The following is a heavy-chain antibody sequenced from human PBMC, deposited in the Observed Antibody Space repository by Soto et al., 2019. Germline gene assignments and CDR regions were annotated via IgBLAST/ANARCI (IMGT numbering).Heavy chain of an antibody. D-gene: IGHD6-6*01. V-gene: IGHV5-10-1*01. Sequence: RGESLKISCQGSGYSFTSYWISWVRQMPGKGLEWMGKIDPRDSYTNYSPSFQGHVTISADNSISTAYLQWSSLKASDTAMYYCARRVGSSSSGRMDVWGQGTTVTVSS. J-gene: IGHJ6*02. CDR3: ARRVGSSSSGRMDV. CDR1: GYSFTSYW. CDR2: IDPRDSYT.